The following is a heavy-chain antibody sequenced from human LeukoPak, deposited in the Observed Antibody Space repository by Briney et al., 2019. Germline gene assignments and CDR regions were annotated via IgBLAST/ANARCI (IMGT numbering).Heavy chain of an antibody. CDR3: ARGCTNGVCYTFDY. D-gene: IGHD2-8*01. CDR1: GGTFNNSA. CDR2: MNPNSGNT. J-gene: IGHJ4*02. Sequence: ASVKVSCKTSGGTFNNSAISWVRQAPGQGLEWMGWMNPNSGNTGYAQKFQGRVTITRNTSISTAYMELSSLRSEDTAVYYCARGCTNGVCYTFDYWGRGTLVTVSS. V-gene: IGHV1-8*03.